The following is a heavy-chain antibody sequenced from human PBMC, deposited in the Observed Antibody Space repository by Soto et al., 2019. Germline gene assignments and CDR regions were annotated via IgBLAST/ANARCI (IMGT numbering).Heavy chain of an antibody. CDR3: ARDLWVRGVINTDYYYYGMDV. V-gene: IGHV4-59*01. D-gene: IGHD3-10*01. J-gene: IGHJ6*02. CDR2: IYYSGST. CDR1: GGTISRYY. Sequence: SETLSLTCTVSGGTISRYYWSWIRQPPGKGLEWIGYIYYSGSTNYNPSLKSRVTISVDTSKNQFSLKLSSVTAADTAVYYCARDLWVRGVINTDYYYYGMDVWGQGTTVTVSS.